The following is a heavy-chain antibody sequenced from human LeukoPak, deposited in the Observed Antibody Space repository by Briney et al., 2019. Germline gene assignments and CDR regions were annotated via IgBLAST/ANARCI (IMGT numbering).Heavy chain of an antibody. V-gene: IGHV3-30*02. Sequence: GGSLRLSCAASGFTFSSYGMHWVRQAPGKGLEWVAFIRYDGSNKYYADSVKGRFTISRDNSKNTLYLQMNSLRAEDTAVYYCARHGDSSREYYYYYMDVWGKGTTVTISS. J-gene: IGHJ6*03. CDR2: IRYDGSNK. D-gene: IGHD6-13*01. CDR3: ARHGDSSREYYYYYMDV. CDR1: GFTFSSYG.